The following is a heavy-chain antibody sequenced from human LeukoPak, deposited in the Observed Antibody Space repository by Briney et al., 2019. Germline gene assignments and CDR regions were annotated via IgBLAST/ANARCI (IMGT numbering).Heavy chain of an antibody. CDR2: ISGSGSGGST. J-gene: IGHJ4*02. Sequence: GGSLKLSCAASGFSFSSYSMNWGRQAPGKGLEWVSRISGSGSGGSTSYADSVKGRFTISRDNSQNTLYLQMNSLTAEDTAVYYCAKSGYNRFDYWGQGTLVTVSS. CDR1: GFSFSSYS. D-gene: IGHD5-24*01. V-gene: IGHV3-23*01. CDR3: AKSGYNRFDY.